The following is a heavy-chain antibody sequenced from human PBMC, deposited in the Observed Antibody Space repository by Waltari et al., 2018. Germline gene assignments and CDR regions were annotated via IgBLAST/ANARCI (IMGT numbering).Heavy chain of an antibody. CDR3: ARDQEIIVGGMDV. CDR2: RSSSGGTI. D-gene: IGHD3-22*01. J-gene: IGHJ6*02. Sequence: EVQLVESGGGLVQPGGSLRLSCAASEFIFSNYEMNWVRQTPGNGLGWISYRSSSGGTIYYAASVEGRFTSSRDNAKKSLYLQMNSLRAEDTAVYYCARDQEIIVGGMDVWGQGTAVTVSS. V-gene: IGHV3-48*03. CDR1: EFIFSNYE.